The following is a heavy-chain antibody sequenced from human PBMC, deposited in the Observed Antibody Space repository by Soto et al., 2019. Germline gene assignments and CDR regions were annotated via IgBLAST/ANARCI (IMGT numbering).Heavy chain of an antibody. D-gene: IGHD3-3*01. CDR2: IWYDGSNK. V-gene: IGHV3-33*01. CDR1: GFTFSSYG. CDR3: ARDRDTYYDFWSGSPPSD. Sequence: PGGSLRLSCAASGFTFSSYGMHWVRQAPGKGLEWVAVIWYDGSNKYYADSVKGRFTISRDNSKNTLYLQMNSLRAEDTAVYYCARDRDTYYDFWSGSPPSDWGQGTLVTVSS. J-gene: IGHJ4*02.